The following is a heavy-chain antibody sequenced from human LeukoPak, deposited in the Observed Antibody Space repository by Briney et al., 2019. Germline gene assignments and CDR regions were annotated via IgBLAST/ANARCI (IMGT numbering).Heavy chain of an antibody. V-gene: IGHV3-21*01. J-gene: IGHJ6*03. Sequence: GSLRLSFSASGFTFISYSMNWVRQAPGKGLEWVSSISSSSSYIYYADSVKGRFTISRDNAKNSLYLQMNSLRAEDTAVYYCASPPSSAYYYYMDVWGKGTTVTVSS. D-gene: IGHD3-10*01. CDR3: ASPPSSAYYYYMDV. CDR2: ISSSSSYI. CDR1: GFTFISYS.